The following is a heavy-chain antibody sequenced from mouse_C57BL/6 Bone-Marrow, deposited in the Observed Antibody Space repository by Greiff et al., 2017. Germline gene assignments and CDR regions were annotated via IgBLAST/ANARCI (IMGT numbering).Heavy chain of an antibody. CDR3: AREDYDYPSFAY. J-gene: IGHJ3*01. D-gene: IGHD2-4*01. V-gene: IGHV1-80*01. Sequence: VQGVESGAELVKPGASVKISCKASGYAFSSYWMNWVKQRPGKGLEWIGQIYPGDGDTNYNGKFKGKATLTADKSSSTAYMQLSSLTSEDSAVYFCAREDYDYPSFAYWGQGTLVTVSA. CDR1: GYAFSSYW. CDR2: IYPGDGDT.